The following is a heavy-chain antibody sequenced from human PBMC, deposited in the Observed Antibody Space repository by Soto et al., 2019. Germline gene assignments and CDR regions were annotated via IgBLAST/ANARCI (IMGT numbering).Heavy chain of an antibody. CDR1: GYTFTSYG. CDR2: ISAYNGNT. D-gene: IGHD3-22*01. Sequence: QVQLVQSGAEVKKPGASVKVSCKASGYTFTSYGISWVRQAPGQGLEWMGWISAYNGNTNYAQKLQGRVTMTTDTATSTAYMELRSLRSDDTAVYYCARDGITMIVVDADAFDIWGQGTMVTVSS. CDR3: ARDGITMIVVDADAFDI. J-gene: IGHJ3*02. V-gene: IGHV1-18*01.